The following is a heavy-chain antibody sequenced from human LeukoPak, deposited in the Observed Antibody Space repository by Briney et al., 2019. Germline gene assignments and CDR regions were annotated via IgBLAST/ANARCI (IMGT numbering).Heavy chain of an antibody. CDR3: ARLMDRARRDAFDI. CDR1: GFTFSNYN. J-gene: IGHJ3*02. V-gene: IGHV3-48*01. CDR2: ISSSSSTK. D-gene: IGHD2-2*03. Sequence: GGSLRLSCAASGFTFSNYNMNWVRQAPGKGLEWISYISSSSSTKNCADSGKGRFTVSRDNAWNSLYLQMNSLRAEDTAVYYCARLMDRARRDAFDIWGHGTMVTVSS.